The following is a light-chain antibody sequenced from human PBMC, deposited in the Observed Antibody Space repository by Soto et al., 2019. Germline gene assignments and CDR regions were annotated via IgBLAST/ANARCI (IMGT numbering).Light chain of an antibody. CDR3: NSYTSGTTLLV. J-gene: IGLJ1*01. V-gene: IGLV2-14*03. Sequence: QSALTQPASVSGSPGQSITISCTGTSSDVGGYNFVSWYQQHPGKAPKLIIYDVSNRPSGVSNRFSGSKSGNTASLTISGLQAEDEADYYCNSYTSGTTLLVFGTGTKVTVL. CDR2: DVS. CDR1: SSDVGGYNF.